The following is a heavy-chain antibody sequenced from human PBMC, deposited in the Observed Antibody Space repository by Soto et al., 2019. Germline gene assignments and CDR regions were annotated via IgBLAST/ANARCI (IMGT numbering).Heavy chain of an antibody. CDR3: ARGIAARYAWFDP. V-gene: IGHV4-31*03. CDR1: GGSISSGGYY. Sequence: PSETLSLTCTVSGGSISSGGYYWSWIRQHPGKGLEWIGYIYYSGSTYYNPSLKSRVTISVDTSKNQFSLKLSSVTAADTAAYYCARGIAARYAWFDPWGQGTLVTVSS. J-gene: IGHJ5*02. D-gene: IGHD6-6*01. CDR2: IYYSGST.